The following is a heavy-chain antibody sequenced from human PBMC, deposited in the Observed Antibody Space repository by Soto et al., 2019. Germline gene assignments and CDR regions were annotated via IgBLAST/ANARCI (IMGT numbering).Heavy chain of an antibody. V-gene: IGHV4-59*08. CDR3: ARHCSGGRCYFRRRYNWFDT. Sequence: SETLSLTCTVSGGSISSYYWSWIRQPPGKGLEWIGYIYYSGSTNYNPSLKSRVTISVDTSKNQFSLKLSSVTAADTAVYYCARHCSGGRCYFRRRYNWFDTWGQGTLVTVSS. D-gene: IGHD2-15*01. J-gene: IGHJ5*02. CDR2: IYYSGST. CDR1: GGSISSYY.